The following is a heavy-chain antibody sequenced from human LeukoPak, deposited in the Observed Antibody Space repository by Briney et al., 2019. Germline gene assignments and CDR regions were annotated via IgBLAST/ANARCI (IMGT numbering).Heavy chain of an antibody. CDR2: IIPIFGTA. D-gene: IGHD3-22*01. V-gene: IGHV1-69*05. J-gene: IGHJ3*02. CDR1: GGTFSSYA. Sequence: GASVKVSCKASGGTFSSYAISWVRQAPGQGLEWMGGIIPIFGTANYAQKFQGRVTITTDESTSTAYMELSSLRSEDTAVCYCARLNSSGYNDAFDIWGQGTMVTVSS. CDR3: ARLNSSGYNDAFDI.